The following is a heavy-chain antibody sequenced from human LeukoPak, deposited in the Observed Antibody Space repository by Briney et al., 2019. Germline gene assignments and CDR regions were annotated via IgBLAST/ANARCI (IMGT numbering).Heavy chain of an antibody. V-gene: IGHV3-7*03. Sequence: PGGSLRLSCAASGFTFSDYWMHWVRQAPGKGLEWVANIKQDESERYYVDSVKGRFTISRDNSKNSPYLQMNSLRVEDTAIYYCARKLHNWGQGTLVTVSS. CDR2: IKQDESER. J-gene: IGHJ4*02. CDR3: ARKLHN. CDR1: GFTFSDYW.